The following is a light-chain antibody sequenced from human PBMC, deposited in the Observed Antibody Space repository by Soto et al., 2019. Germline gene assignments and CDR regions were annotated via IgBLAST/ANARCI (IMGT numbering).Light chain of an antibody. CDR3: QQYGSSGRT. V-gene: IGKV3-20*01. J-gene: IGKJ1*01. CDR2: GAS. Sequence: EIVLTQSPDTLSVSPVERATLSCRASQSVSNNYLAWYQQKPGQAPRLLIYGASSRATGIPDRFSGSGSGTDFTLTISRLEPEDFAVYYCQQYGSSGRTFGQGTKVDIK. CDR1: QSVSNNY.